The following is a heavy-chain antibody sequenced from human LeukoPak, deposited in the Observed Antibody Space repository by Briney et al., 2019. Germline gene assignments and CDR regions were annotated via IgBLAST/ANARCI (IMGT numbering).Heavy chain of an antibody. CDR2: VSSSSSHI. Sequence: GGSLRLSCAASGFTFSTYSMNWVRQAPGKGLEWVSSVSSSSSHIHSADSVKGRFTISRDNAKNSLYLQMNSLRAEDTAVYYCARDLYYSGAYSSPIDYWGQGTLVTVSS. J-gene: IGHJ4*02. CDR1: GFTFSTYS. V-gene: IGHV3-21*01. D-gene: IGHD3-22*01. CDR3: ARDLYYSGAYSSPIDY.